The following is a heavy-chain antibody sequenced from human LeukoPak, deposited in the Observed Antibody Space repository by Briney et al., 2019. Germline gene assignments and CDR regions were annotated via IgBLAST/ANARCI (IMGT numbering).Heavy chain of an antibody. CDR2: ITSSSSTI. Sequence: GGSLRLSCAASGFTFSSYTMNWVRQALGKGLEWASYITSSSSTIYYADSVKGRFTIPRDNAKNSLYLQMNSLRAEDTAVYYCASRAPYGYWGQGTLVTVSS. V-gene: IGHV3-48*01. J-gene: IGHJ4*02. CDR1: GFTFSSYT. CDR3: ASRAPYGY. D-gene: IGHD3-10*01.